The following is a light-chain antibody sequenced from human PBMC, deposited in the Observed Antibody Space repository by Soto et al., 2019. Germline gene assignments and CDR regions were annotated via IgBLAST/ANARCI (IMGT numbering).Light chain of an antibody. CDR2: GAF. V-gene: IGKV3-20*01. Sequence: EIVLTQSPGTLSLSPGERATFSCRASQSVSSNYLAWYQQKPGQAPRLLIYGAFKRATGIPDRFSGSGSGTNFALTISRLEPEDFALYYCHQYASSFGTFGQGTKVDI. J-gene: IGKJ1*01. CDR1: QSVSSNY. CDR3: HQYASSFGT.